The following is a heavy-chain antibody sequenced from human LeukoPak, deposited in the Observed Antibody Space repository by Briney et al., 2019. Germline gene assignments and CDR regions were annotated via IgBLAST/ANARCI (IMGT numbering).Heavy chain of an antibody. CDR1: GFTFSSYS. CDR2: ISSSSSYI. CDR3: ARVFVSPTADY. J-gene: IGHJ4*02. Sequence: GGSLRLSCAASGFTFSSYSMNWVRQAPGKGLEWVSSISSSSSYIYYADSVKGRFTISRDNAKNTLYLQMNSLRAEDTAVYYCARVFVSPTADYWGQGTLVTVSS. V-gene: IGHV3-21*01. D-gene: IGHD3-10*02.